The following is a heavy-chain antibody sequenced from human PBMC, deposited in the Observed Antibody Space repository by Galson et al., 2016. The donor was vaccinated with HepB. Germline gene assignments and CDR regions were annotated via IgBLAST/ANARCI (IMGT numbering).Heavy chain of an antibody. J-gene: IGHJ4*02. V-gene: IGHV4-59*02. D-gene: IGHD5-18*01. CDR3: ARGQQKYFFDY. CDR1: GSSVSSFY. CDR2: ISYTGGI. Sequence: ETLSLTCNVSGSSVSSFYWNWIRQPPGKGLEWLASISYTGGINYNPSLKGRVTISVDTSKNQFSLRLSSVTAADTAVYYCARGQQKYFFDYWGQGTLVTVSS.